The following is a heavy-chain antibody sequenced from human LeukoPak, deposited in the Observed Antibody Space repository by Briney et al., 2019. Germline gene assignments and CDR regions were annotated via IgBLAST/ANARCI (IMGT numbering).Heavy chain of an antibody. J-gene: IGHJ5*02. CDR2: ISSSSSII. D-gene: IGHD4-17*01. Sequence: PGGSLRLSCAASGFTFSSYWMHWVRQAPGKGLEWVSYISSSSSIIHYAESVKGRFTVSRDNAKNSLYLQMNSLRDEDTALYYCARAAVPTLDNWFDPWGQGTLVTVSS. CDR3: ARAAVPTLDNWFDP. CDR1: GFTFSSYW. V-gene: IGHV3-48*02.